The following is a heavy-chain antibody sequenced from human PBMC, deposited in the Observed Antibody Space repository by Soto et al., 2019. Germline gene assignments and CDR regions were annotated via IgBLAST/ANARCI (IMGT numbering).Heavy chain of an antibody. CDR2: IYHSGST. D-gene: IGHD5-12*01. Sequence: SETLSLTCTVSGGSISSGGYSWSWIRQPPGKGLEWIGYIYHSGSTYYNPSLKSRVTISVDTSKSQFSLKLRSVTAADTAVYYCARGMSEGQIYNYFDYWGQGALVTV. CDR3: ARGMSEGQIYNYFDY. CDR1: GGSISSGGYS. J-gene: IGHJ4*02. V-gene: IGHV4-30-2*01.